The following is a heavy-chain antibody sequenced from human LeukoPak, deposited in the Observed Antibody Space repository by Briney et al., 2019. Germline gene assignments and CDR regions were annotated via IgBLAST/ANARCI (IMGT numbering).Heavy chain of an antibody. D-gene: IGHD1-26*01. CDR3: TRESGPYCPFGY. CDR2: IYHTGST. V-gene: IGHV4-4*02. J-gene: IGHJ4*02. CDR1: GGSISNTNW. Sequence: PSETLSLTCAVSGGSISNTNWWSWVRQPPGKGLEWIGEIYHTGSTNYNPSLRSRVTISVDKSKTQFSLKLISVAAADTAMYYCTRESGPYCPFGYWGQGTLVVVPS.